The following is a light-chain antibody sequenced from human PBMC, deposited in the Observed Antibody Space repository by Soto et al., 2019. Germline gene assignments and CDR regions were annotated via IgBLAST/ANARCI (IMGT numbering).Light chain of an antibody. J-gene: IGKJ1*01. CDR2: GAS. CDR3: QQYGSSRT. CDR1: QSVSSSY. V-gene: IGKV3-20*01. Sequence: EIVLTQSPGTLSLSPGERATLSCRASQSVSSSYLAWYQQKPGQALRLLIYGASSRATGIPDRFSGSGSGTDFTFTISRLEPEDFAVYYCQQYGSSRTFGQGTKVEIK.